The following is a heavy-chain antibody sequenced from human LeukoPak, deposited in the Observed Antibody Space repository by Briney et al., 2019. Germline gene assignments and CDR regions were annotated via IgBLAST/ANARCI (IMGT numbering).Heavy chain of an antibody. V-gene: IGHV4-34*01. J-gene: IGHJ4*02. D-gene: IGHD6-6*01. CDR3: ASLSIAARRNY. Sequence: PSETLSLTCAVYGGSLSGYYWSWIRQPPGKGLEWIGEINHSGSTNYNPSLKSRVTISVDTSKNQFSLKLSSVTAADTAVYYCASLSIAARRNYWGQGTLVTVSS. CDR1: GGSLSGYY. CDR2: INHSGST.